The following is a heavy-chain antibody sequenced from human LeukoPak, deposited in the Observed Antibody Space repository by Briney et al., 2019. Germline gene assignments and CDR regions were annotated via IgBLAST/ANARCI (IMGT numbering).Heavy chain of an antibody. Sequence: GGSLRLSRAASGFTFSNAWMSWVRQAPGKGLEWVGHIKSKTDGGTTDYAAPVKGRFTISRDGSKNTLYLQMNSLRVGDTAVYYCAKSDCSGVNCPIRGGRKAYFDYWGQGALVTVSS. D-gene: IGHD2-15*01. CDR2: IKSKTDGGTT. CDR3: AKSDCSGVNCPIRGGRKAYFDY. CDR1: GFTFSNAW. V-gene: IGHV3-15*01. J-gene: IGHJ4*02.